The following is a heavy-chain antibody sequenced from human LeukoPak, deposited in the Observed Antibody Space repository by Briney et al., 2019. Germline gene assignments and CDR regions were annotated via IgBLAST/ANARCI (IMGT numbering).Heavy chain of an antibody. Sequence: GGSLRLSCAASGFTFSDYSMSWIRQAPGKGLEWISYNSGSDNTMYYADSVKGRFIVSRDNAKNSLYLQMNSLRAEDTAVYYCARGGAVIRGVIRGDYWGRGTLVTVSS. J-gene: IGHJ4*02. CDR2: NSGSDNTM. D-gene: IGHD3-10*01. V-gene: IGHV3-11*01. CDR1: GFTFSDYS. CDR3: ARGGAVIRGVIRGDY.